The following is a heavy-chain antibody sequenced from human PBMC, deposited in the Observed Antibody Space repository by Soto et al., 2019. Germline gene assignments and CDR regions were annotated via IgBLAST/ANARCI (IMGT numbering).Heavy chain of an antibody. CDR2: IYPGDSDT. V-gene: IGHV5-51*01. CDR3: GRQQTFTLTPEDAFDI. D-gene: IGHD3-16*01. CDR1: GYSFTSYW. Sequence: GESLKISCKGSGYSFTSYWIGWVRQMPGKGLEWMGIIYPGDSDTRYSPSFQGQVTISADKSISTAYLQWSSLKASDTAMYYFGRQQTFTLTPEDAFDICGQGTMVTVSS. J-gene: IGHJ3*02.